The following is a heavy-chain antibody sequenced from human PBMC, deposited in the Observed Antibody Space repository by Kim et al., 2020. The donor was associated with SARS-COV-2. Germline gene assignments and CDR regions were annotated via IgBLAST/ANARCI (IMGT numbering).Heavy chain of an antibody. J-gene: IGHJ4*02. CDR3: ARDGSAYDSSGYYFH. CDR1: GFTFSSYS. D-gene: IGHD3-22*01. Sequence: GGSLRLSCAASGFTFSSYSMNWVRQAPGKGLEWVSSISSSSSYIYYADSVKGRFTISRDNAKNSLYLQMNSLRAEDTAVYYCARDGSAYDSSGYYFHWGQGTLVTVSS. V-gene: IGHV3-21*01. CDR2: ISSSSSYI.